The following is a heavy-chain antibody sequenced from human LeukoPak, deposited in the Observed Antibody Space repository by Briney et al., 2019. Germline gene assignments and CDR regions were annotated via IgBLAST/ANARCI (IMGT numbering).Heavy chain of an antibody. V-gene: IGHV3-11*04. CDR1: GFTFSDYY. D-gene: IGHD2-2*01. Sequence: PGGSLRLSCAASGFTFSDYYMSWIRQAPGKGLEWVSYISSSGSTIYYADSVKGRFTIFRDNSNNTLYLQLNNVRTEDTATYFCAKEQYPGYFDFWGQGTLVTVSA. CDR2: ISSSGSTI. J-gene: IGHJ4*02. CDR3: AKEQYPGYFDF.